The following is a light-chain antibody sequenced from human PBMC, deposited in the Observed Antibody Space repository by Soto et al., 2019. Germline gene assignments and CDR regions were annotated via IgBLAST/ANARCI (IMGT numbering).Light chain of an antibody. J-gene: IGKJ1*01. CDR3: QQYYSTPWT. CDR1: QSGLYRSNNMNY. V-gene: IGKV4-1*01. CDR2: WAS. Sequence: DVVLTQSPNSLAVSLGERATINCKSSQSGLYRSNNMNYLAWYQQKAGQPPRLLIYWASTRESGVPDRFGGSGSGTEFTLTISSLQAEDVAVYYCQQYYSTPWTFGQGTKVDIK.